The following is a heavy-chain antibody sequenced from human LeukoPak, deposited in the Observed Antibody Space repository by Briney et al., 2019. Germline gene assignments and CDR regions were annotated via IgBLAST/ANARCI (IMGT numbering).Heavy chain of an antibody. J-gene: IGHJ4*02. D-gene: IGHD4-23*01. CDR3: ARSPGSGPPTVVTLDYFDY. Sequence: SQTLSLTCAISGDSVSSNSAAWNWIRQSPSRGLEWLGRTYYRSKWYNDYAVSVKSRITINPDTSKNQFSLQLNSVTPEDTAVYYCARSPGSGPPTVVTLDYFDYWGQGTLVTVSS. CDR2: TYYRSKWYN. V-gene: IGHV6-1*01. CDR1: GDSVSSNSAA.